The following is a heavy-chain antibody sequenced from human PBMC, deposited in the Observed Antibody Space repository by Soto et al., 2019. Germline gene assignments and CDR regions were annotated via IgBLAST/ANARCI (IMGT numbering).Heavy chain of an antibody. Sequence: SETLSLTCTVSGGSINSYYWSWIRQPPGKGLEWIGYIYYSGSTNYNPSLKSRVTISVDTSKNQFSLKLSSVTAADTAVYYCARVWGGAFDIWGQGTMVTVSS. CDR2: IYYSGST. J-gene: IGHJ3*02. CDR3: ARVWGGAFDI. CDR1: GGSINSYY. D-gene: IGHD3-10*01. V-gene: IGHV4-59*01.